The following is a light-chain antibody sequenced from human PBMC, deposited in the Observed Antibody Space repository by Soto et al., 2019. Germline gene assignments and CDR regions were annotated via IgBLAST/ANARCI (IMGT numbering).Light chain of an antibody. CDR1: QGISSW. Sequence: IHMTQSPSSVSASVGYRVTITCRASQGISSWLAWYQQKQGKAPKLLIYEASSLQSGVPSRFSGSGYGTDFNLTISSLQTEDFATYFCQQTNSFPWTFGQGTKVDIK. J-gene: IGKJ1*01. CDR2: EAS. V-gene: IGKV1-12*01. CDR3: QQTNSFPWT.